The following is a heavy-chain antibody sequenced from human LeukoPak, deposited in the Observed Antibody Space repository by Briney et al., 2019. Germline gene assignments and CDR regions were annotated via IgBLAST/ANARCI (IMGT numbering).Heavy chain of an antibody. V-gene: IGHV3-21*01. CDR2: ISSSSSYI. CDR1: GFTFSSYS. Sequence: GGSLRLYCAASGFTFSSYSMNWVRQAPGKGLEWVSSISSSSSYIYYADSVKGRFTISRDNAKNSLYLQMNSLRAEDTAVYYCARGEGSYYYGSGSYYPSRFDYWGQGTLVTVSS. CDR3: ARGEGSYYYGSGSYYPSRFDY. D-gene: IGHD3-10*01. J-gene: IGHJ4*02.